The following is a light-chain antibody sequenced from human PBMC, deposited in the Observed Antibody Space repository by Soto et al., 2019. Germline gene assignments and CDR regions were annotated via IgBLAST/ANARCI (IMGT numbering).Light chain of an antibody. J-gene: IGLJ2*01. CDR2: DVT. CDR3: SSYAGSDPVL. Sequence: QSALTQPPSASGSPGQSVTISCTGTSSDVGGYHYVSWYQHHPGKAPKLMIYDVTKRPSGVPDRFSGSKSGNTASLTVSGLQAEDEADYYCSSYAGSDPVLFCGGTKLTVL. V-gene: IGLV2-8*01. CDR1: SSDVGGYHY.